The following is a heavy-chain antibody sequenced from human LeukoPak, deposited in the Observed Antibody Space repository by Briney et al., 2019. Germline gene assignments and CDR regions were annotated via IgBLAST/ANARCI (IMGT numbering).Heavy chain of an antibody. CDR1: GGSISSSSYY. Sequence: SETLSLTCTVSGGSISSSSYYWGWIRQPPGKGLEWIGSIYYSGSTYYNPSLKSRVTISVDTSKNQFSLKLSSVTAADTAVYYCARDGDYYDSSGPSGPFDIWGQGTMVTVSS. J-gene: IGHJ3*02. D-gene: IGHD3-22*01. CDR3: ARDGDYYDSSGPSGPFDI. V-gene: IGHV4-39*07. CDR2: IYYSGST.